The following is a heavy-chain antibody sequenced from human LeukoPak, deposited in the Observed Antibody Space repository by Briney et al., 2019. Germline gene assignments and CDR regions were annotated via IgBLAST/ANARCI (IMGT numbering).Heavy chain of an antibody. V-gene: IGHV3-21*01. CDR2: ISSSSSYI. Sequence: PGGSLRLSCGASGFTFSSYSMHWVRQAPGKGLEWVSCISSSSSYIYYADSVKGRFTISRDNAKNSLYLQMNSLRAEDTAVYYCARKRSPGAFDIWGQGTMVTVSS. J-gene: IGHJ3*02. CDR1: GFTFSSYS. CDR3: ARKRSPGAFDI.